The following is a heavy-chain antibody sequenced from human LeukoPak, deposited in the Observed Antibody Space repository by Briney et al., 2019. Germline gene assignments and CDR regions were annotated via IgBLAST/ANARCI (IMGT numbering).Heavy chain of an antibody. D-gene: IGHD4-17*01. V-gene: IGHV3-23*01. CDR1: GFTFSSYA. CDR2: ISGSGGST. Sequence: GGSLRLSCAASGFTFSSYAMSWVRQAPGKGLEWVSAISGSGGSTYYAASVKGRFTISRDNSKNTLYLQMNSLRAEDTAVYYCAKDLTRRAVTTYGYWGQGTLVTVSS. J-gene: IGHJ4*02. CDR3: AKDLTRRAVTTYGY.